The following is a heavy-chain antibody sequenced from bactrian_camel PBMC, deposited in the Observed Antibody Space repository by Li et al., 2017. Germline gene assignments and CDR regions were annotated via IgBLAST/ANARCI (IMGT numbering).Heavy chain of an antibody. CDR1: GFTFSELS. Sequence: VQLVESGGGLVQPGGSLRLSCAASGFTFSELSMSWVRQAPGKGLEWISSINSGGRSTYYADSVEGRFTISRDNAKGTVYLQMNSLKSEDTALYYCAVRYRLGAKLGGYNYWGQGTQVTVS. J-gene: IGHJ4*01. CDR3: AVRYRLGAKLGGYNY. D-gene: IGHD7*01. CDR2: INSGGRST. V-gene: IGHV3S40*01.